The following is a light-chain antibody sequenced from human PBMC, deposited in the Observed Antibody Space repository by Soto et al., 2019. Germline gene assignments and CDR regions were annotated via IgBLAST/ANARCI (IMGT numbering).Light chain of an antibody. V-gene: IGKV3-20*01. CDR2: DAS. CDR1: QSVSSTY. J-gene: IGKJ3*01. CDR3: QQYGSSPGLFT. Sequence: EIVLTQSPGTLSLSPGDRATLSCRASQSVSSTYLAWYQQKPGQAPRLLIYDASSRATGIPDRVSGSGSGTDFTLTFSRLEPEDFAVYYCQQYGSSPGLFTFGPGTKVDIK.